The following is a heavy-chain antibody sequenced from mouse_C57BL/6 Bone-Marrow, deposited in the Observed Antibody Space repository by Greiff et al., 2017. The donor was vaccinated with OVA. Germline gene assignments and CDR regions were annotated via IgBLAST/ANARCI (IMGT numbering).Heavy chain of an antibody. CDR3: ARHHITTVVATYYFDY. Sequence: EVQLQESGGDLVKPGGSLKLSCAASGFTFSSYGMSWVRQTPDKRLEWVATISSGGSYTYYTASVKGRFTIFRDNAKNTLYLQMSSLNSEDTAMYYCARHHITTVVATYYFDYWGQGTTLTVSS. D-gene: IGHD1-1*01. CDR1: GFTFSSYG. J-gene: IGHJ2*01. V-gene: IGHV5-6*01. CDR2: ISSGGSYT.